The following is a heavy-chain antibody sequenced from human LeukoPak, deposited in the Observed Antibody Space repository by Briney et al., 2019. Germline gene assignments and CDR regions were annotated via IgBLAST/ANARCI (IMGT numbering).Heavy chain of an antibody. V-gene: IGHV1-69-2*01. J-gene: IGHJ4*02. CDR3: ATSERLLWFGESPGAFDY. CDR1: GYTFTDYC. Sequence: ASVKVSCKVSGYTFTDYCMHWVQQAPGKGLEWMGLVDPEDGETIYAEKFQGRVTITADTSTDTAYMELSSLRSEDTAVYYCATSERLLWFGESPGAFDYWGQGTLVTVSS. CDR2: VDPEDGET. D-gene: IGHD3-10*01.